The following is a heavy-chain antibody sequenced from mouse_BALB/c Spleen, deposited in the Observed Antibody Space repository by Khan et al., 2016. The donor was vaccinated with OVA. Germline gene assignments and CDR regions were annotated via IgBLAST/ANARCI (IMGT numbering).Heavy chain of an antibody. V-gene: IGHV1-26*01. D-gene: IGHD1-1*01. CDR3: AIYHGYFDV. CDR2: VNPNNGGT. J-gene: IGHJ1*01. Sequence: VQLQQSGADLVKPGASVKISCKASGYSFTGYYIHWVKQSHGKSLEWIGRVNPNNGGTSYNQKFKGKAILTVDKSSKTAYMELRSLTSEDSAVYSCAIYHGYFDVWGAGTTVTVSS. CDR1: GYSFTGYY.